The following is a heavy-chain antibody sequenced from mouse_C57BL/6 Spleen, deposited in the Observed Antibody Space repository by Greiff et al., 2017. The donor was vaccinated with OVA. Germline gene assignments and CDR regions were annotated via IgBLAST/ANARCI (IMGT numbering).Heavy chain of an antibody. CDR3: ARGGNLYYGSSLGY. CDR1: GYTFTSYW. V-gene: IGHV1-55*01. Sequence: LQPGAELVKPGASVKMSCKASGYTFTSYWITWVKQRPGQGLEWIGDIYPGSGSTNYNEKFKSKATLTVDTSSSTAYMQLSSLTSEDSAVYYCARGGNLYYGSSLGYWGQGTTLTVSS. CDR2: IYPGSGST. D-gene: IGHD1-1*01. J-gene: IGHJ2*01.